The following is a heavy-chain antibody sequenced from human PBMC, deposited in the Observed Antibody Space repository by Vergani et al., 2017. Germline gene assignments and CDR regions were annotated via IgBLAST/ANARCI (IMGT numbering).Heavy chain of an antibody. CDR3: ARVVIPTIDY. J-gene: IGHJ4*02. CDR1: GFTFSDYY. V-gene: IGHV3-11*01. D-gene: IGHD2-2*02. CDR2: ISSSGMTK. Sequence: QVQLVESGGGLFKPGGSLRLSCAASGFTFSDYYMSWIRQAPGEGGEWGSYISSSGMTKYYADSVKGRFTISRDNAKNSLYLQMNSLRAADTAVYYCARVVIPTIDYWGQGTLVTVSS.